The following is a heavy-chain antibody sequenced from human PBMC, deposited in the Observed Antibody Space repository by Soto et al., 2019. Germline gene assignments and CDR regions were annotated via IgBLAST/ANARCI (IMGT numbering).Heavy chain of an antibody. CDR2: ISSSSRAI. Sequence: EVQLVESGGGLVQPGGSLRLSCAASGFTFSSYNMNWFRQAPGKGLEWVSYISSSSRAIYYGDSVKGRFTISRDTANNSLYLQMNSLRAEDTAVYYCAREYSSSSSYFDYWGQGTLVTVSS. V-gene: IGHV3-48*01. D-gene: IGHD6-6*01. CDR3: AREYSSSSSYFDY. J-gene: IGHJ4*02. CDR1: GFTFSSYN.